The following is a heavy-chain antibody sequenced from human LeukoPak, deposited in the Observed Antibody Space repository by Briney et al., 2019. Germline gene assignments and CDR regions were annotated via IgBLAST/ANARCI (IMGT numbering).Heavy chain of an antibody. CDR3: AKDSSSYSTRGWFVP. CDR2: ISYDGSNK. D-gene: IGHD2-2*01. V-gene: IGHV3-30*18. Sequence: GGSLRLSCAASGFTFSSYGMHWVRQAPGKGLEWVAVISYDGSNKYYADSVKCRFPISRDNSKNTLYLQMNSLRAEDAAVYYRAKDSSSYSTRGWFVPLRRRTMVTVSS. CDR1: GFTFSSYG. J-gene: IGHJ5*02.